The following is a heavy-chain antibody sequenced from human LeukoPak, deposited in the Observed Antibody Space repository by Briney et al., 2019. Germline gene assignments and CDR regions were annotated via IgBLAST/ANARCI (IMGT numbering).Heavy chain of an antibody. CDR2: INHSGST. Sequence: SETLSLTCAVYGGSFSGYYWSWIRQPPGKGLEWIGEINHSGSTNYNPSLKSRVTISVDTSKNQFSLKLSSVTAADTAVYYCARGLLYSNWWIDYWAREPWSPSPQ. V-gene: IGHV4-34*01. D-gene: IGHD4-11*01. J-gene: IGHJ4*02. CDR3: ARGLLYSNWWIDY. CDR1: GGSFSGYY.